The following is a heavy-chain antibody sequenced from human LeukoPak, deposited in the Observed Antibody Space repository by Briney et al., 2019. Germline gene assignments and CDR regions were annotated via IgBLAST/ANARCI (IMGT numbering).Heavy chain of an antibody. D-gene: IGHD6-19*01. CDR2: IYHSGST. Sequence: PSGTLSLTCAVSGGSISSSNWWSWVRQPPGKGLEWIGEIYHSGSTNYNPSLKSRVTISVDKSKNQFSLKLSSVTAADTAVYYCARVVGYSSGWYDYWGQGTLVTVSS. V-gene: IGHV4-4*02. CDR3: ARVVGYSSGWYDY. J-gene: IGHJ4*02. CDR1: GGSISSSNW.